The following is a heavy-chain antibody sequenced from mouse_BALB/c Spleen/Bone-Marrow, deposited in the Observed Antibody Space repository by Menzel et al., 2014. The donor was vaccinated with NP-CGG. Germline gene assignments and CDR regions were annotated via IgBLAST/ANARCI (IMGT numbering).Heavy chain of an antibody. CDR2: INPSSGYT. J-gene: IGHJ3*01. Sequence: VQLVESGAELARPGASVKMSCKASGYTFTSYTMHWVKQRPGQGLEWIGYINPSSGYTNYNQKFKDKATLTADKSSSTAYLQLSSLTSEDSAVYYCARFFYDYDGPWFAYWGQETLVTVSA. V-gene: IGHV1-4*01. CDR1: GYTFTSYT. D-gene: IGHD2-4*01. CDR3: ARFFYDYDGPWFAY.